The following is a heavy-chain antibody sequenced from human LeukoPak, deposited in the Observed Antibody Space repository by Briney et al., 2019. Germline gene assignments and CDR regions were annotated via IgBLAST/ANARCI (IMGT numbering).Heavy chain of an antibody. CDR2: IYSSGST. Sequence: GGSLRLSCAASGFTVSSNYMSWVRQAPGKGLEWVSVIYSSGSTYYADSVKGRFTISRDNSKNTLHLQMNTLRAEDTAVYYCGSRIATAGSVDYWGQGTQVTVSS. J-gene: IGHJ4*02. D-gene: IGHD6-13*01. V-gene: IGHV3-53*01. CDR1: GFTVSSNY. CDR3: GSRIATAGSVDY.